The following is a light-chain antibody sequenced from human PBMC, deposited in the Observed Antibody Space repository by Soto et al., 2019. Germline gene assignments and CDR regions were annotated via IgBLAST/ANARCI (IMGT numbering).Light chain of an antibody. Sequence: DIEMTQSPSALSASVGDKVTITCRASQPISSYLNWYQHKPGEAPRLLIYFISRLQGGAPFRFSGSGSGTDFTFTISSLQPEDIATYYCQQFEDFPRAIIFGQGTRLEIK. CDR2: FIS. V-gene: IGKV1-33*01. CDR3: QQFEDFPRAII. J-gene: IGKJ5*01. CDR1: QPISSY.